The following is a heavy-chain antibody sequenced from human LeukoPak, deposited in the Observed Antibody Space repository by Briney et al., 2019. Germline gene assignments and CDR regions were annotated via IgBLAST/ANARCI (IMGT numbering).Heavy chain of an antibody. J-gene: IGHJ5*02. D-gene: IGHD3-10*01. V-gene: IGHV4-61*01. Sequence: SSQTLSLTCTVSGGSVNSGNYYWSWIRQPPGKGLEWIGYIYYSGSTNYNPSLKSRVTISVDTSKNQFSLKLSSVTAADTAVYYCARGGVRFDPWRQGTQVSVCS. CDR2: IYYSGST. CDR3: ARGGVRFDP. CDR1: GGSVNSGNYY.